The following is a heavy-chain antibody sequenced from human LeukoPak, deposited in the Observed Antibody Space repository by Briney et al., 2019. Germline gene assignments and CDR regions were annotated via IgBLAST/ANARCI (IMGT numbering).Heavy chain of an antibody. CDR2: IYPADSDT. Sequence: GESLKISCKGSGYSFTNYWIGWVRQMPGKGLEWMGIIYPADSDTRYSPSFQGQVTISADKSISTAYLQWSSLKASDTAMYYCARLTNDFWSGYGAFDIWGQGTMVTVSS. J-gene: IGHJ3*02. CDR1: GYSFTNYW. CDR3: ARLTNDFWSGYGAFDI. D-gene: IGHD3-3*01. V-gene: IGHV5-51*01.